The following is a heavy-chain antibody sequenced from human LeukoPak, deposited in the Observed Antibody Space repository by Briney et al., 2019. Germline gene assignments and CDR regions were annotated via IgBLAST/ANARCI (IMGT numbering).Heavy chain of an antibody. CDR1: GGSIRSYY. Sequence: SETLSLTCTGSGGSIRSYYWSWIRQPPGKGLEWIGYIYYSGSTNYNPSLKSRVTISVDTSKNQFSLKLSSVTAADTAVYYCARRGVRGYSYALDYWGQGTLVTVSS. CDR2: IYYSGST. J-gene: IGHJ4*02. D-gene: IGHD5-18*01. CDR3: ARRGVRGYSYALDY. V-gene: IGHV4-59*01.